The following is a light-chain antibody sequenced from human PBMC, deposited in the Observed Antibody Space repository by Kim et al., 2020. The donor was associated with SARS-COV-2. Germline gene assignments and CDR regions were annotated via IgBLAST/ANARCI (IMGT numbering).Light chain of an antibody. J-gene: IGLJ3*02. Sequence: GPRFTISCSGGWSNNGDNGVNWYRQYPGTAPTLLIFSDNQRPSGVPDRFSGSKSGTSASLAISGLQSDDDSDYYCATWDDSLKGFVFGGGTQLTVL. CDR1: WSNNGDNG. CDR2: SDN. V-gene: IGLV1-44*01. CDR3: ATWDDSLKGFV.